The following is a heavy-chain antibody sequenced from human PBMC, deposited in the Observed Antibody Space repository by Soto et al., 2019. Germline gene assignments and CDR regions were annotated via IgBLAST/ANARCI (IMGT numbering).Heavy chain of an antibody. J-gene: IGHJ4*02. Sequence: PSETQSLTCPFSGGSISSSYWSWIRQSPGKGLEWIGYIYYSGSTDYNPSLKSRVTISVETSKNQFSLKLSSVTAADTAVYYCARHAGYCSAGACSLFDYWGLGSLVTSPQ. CDR2: IYYSGST. D-gene: IGHD2-15*01. V-gene: IGHV4-59*08. CDR1: GGSISSSY. CDR3: ARHAGYCSAGACSLFDY.